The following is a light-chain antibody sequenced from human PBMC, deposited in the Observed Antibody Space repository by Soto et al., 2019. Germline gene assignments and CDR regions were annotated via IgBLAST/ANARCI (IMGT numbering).Light chain of an antibody. CDR1: SSDVGGYNY. Sequence: QSVLTQPPSASGSPGQSVTISCTGTSSDVGGYNYVSWYQQHPGKAPKLMIYDVNKRPSGVPDRFAGSKSGNTASLTVSGLQAEDEGDYYCAAWDDSLSGWVFGGGTKLTVL. CDR2: DVN. J-gene: IGLJ3*02. CDR3: AAWDDSLSGWV. V-gene: IGLV2-8*01.